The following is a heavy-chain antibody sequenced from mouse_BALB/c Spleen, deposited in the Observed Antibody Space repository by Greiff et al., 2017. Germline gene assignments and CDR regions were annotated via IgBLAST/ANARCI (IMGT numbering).Heavy chain of an antibody. CDR1: GYTFTDYE. D-gene: IGHD2-3*01. J-gene: IGHJ3*01. CDR2: IDPETGGT. CDR3: TRDDGYYRFAY. V-gene: IGHV1-15*01. Sequence: VQLQQSGAELVRPGASVTLSCKASGYTFTDYEMHWVKQTPVHGLEWIGAIDPETGGTAYNQKFKGKATLTADKSSSTAYMELRSLISEDSAVYYCTRDDGYYRFAYWGQGTLVTVSA.